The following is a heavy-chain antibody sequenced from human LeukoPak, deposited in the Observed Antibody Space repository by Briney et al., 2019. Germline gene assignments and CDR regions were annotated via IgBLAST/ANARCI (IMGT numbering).Heavy chain of an antibody. CDR3: ASLAAAGDY. CDR1: GFTFDDYA. D-gene: IGHD6-13*01. J-gene: IGHJ4*02. Sequence: QPGRSLRLSCAASGFTFDDYAMHWVRQAPGKGLEWVSGISWNSGSIGYADSVKGRFTISRDNSKNTLYLQMNSLRAEDTAVYYXASLAAAGDYWGQGTLVTVSS. V-gene: IGHV3-9*01. CDR2: ISWNSGSI.